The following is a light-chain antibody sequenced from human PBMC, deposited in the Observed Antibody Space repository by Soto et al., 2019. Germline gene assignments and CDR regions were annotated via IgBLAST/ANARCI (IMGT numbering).Light chain of an antibody. CDR1: QGISSY. Sequence: DIQLTQSPSFLSASVGDRVTITCRASQGISSYLAWYQQRPGKAPKLLIYAASILQSGVPSRFSGSGSGTEFTLTISSLQPEDFATYYCQQLNSYPLTFGGGTKVEIK. CDR2: AAS. CDR3: QQLNSYPLT. J-gene: IGKJ4*01. V-gene: IGKV1-9*01.